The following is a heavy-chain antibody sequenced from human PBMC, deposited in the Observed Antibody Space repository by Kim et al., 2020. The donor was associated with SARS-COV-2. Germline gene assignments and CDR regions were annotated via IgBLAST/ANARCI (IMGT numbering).Heavy chain of an antibody. Sequence: SSSYINYADSVKGRFTISRDNAKNSLYLQMNSLRAEETAVYYCADGSGSYWGQGTLVTVSS. D-gene: IGHD3-10*01. V-gene: IGHV3-21*01. J-gene: IGHJ4*02. CDR2: SSSYI. CDR3: ADGSGSY.